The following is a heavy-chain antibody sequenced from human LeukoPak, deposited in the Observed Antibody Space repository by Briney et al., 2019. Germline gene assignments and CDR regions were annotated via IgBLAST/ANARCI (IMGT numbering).Heavy chain of an antibody. CDR3: ARDLGYDFWSGRWAFDI. Sequence: SETLSLTCTVSGGSISSGGYYWSWIRQPPGKGLEWIGYIYHSGSTYYNPSLKSRVTISVDRSKNQFSLKLSSVTAADTAVYYCARDLGYDFWSGRWAFDIWGQGTMVTVSS. J-gene: IGHJ3*02. D-gene: IGHD3-3*01. CDR2: IYHSGST. V-gene: IGHV4-30-2*01. CDR1: GGSISSGGYY.